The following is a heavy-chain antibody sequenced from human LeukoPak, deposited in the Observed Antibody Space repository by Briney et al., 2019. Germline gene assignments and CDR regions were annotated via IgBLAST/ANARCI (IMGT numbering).Heavy chain of an antibody. V-gene: IGHV4-31*03. J-gene: IGHJ5*02. Sequence: PSQTLSLTCTVSGGSISSGGYYWSWIRQHPGKGLEWIGYIYYSGSTYYNPSLKSRVTISVDTSKNQFSLKLSSVTAADTAVYYCARGFTARQQPANWFDPWGQGTLVTVSS. D-gene: IGHD6-13*01. CDR3: ARGFTARQQPANWFDP. CDR1: GGSISSGGYY. CDR2: IYYSGST.